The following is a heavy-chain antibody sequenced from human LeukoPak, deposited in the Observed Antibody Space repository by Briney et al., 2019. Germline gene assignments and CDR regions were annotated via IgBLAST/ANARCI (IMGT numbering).Heavy chain of an antibody. V-gene: IGHV5-51*01. CDR1: GYRFTSYW. Sequence: GESLKISCKGSGYRFTSYWIGWVRQMPGKGLEWMGIIYPGDSDTRYSPSFQGQVTISADKSISTAYLQWSSLKASDTAMYYCARLDRGIAAAGTYEYFQHWGQGTLVTVSS. CDR3: ARLDRGIAAAGTYEYFQH. CDR2: IYPGDSDT. D-gene: IGHD6-13*01. J-gene: IGHJ1*01.